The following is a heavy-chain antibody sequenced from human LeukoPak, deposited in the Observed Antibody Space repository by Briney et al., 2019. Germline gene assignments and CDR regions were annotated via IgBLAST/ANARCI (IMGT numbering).Heavy chain of an antibody. CDR1: GGSISSYY. V-gene: IGHV4-59*01. D-gene: IGHD6-19*01. Sequence: PSETLSLTCTVSGGSISSYYWSWIRQPAGKGLEWIGYIYYSGSTNYNPSLKSRVTISVDTSKNQFSLKLSSVTAADTAVYYCARYQWQYYFDYWGQGTLVTVSS. CDR2: IYYSGST. J-gene: IGHJ4*02. CDR3: ARYQWQYYFDY.